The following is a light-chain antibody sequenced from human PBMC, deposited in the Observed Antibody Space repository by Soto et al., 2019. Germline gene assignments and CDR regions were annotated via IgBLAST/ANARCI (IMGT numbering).Light chain of an antibody. CDR2: AAS. CDR1: QRISSY. Sequence: DIQMTQSPSSLSASVGDRVTITCRASQRISSYLNWYQQKPGKAPKLLIYAASSLQSGVPSRFSGSGSGTHFTLTISSLQPEDFATYYCQQSYSTPLTFGGGTKVEIK. V-gene: IGKV1-39*01. CDR3: QQSYSTPLT. J-gene: IGKJ4*01.